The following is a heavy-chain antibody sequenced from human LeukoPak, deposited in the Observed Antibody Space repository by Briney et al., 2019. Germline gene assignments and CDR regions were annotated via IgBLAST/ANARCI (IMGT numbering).Heavy chain of an antibody. CDR2: VYYVGNA. J-gene: IGHJ5*02. CDR3: ATHDEGSYFET. D-gene: IGHD3-10*01. V-gene: IGHV4-39*02. CDR1: GGSVRSSRPY. Sequence: SETLSLTCTVSGGSVRSSRPYWGWIRQSPGKGLEWIGSVYYVGNAYYRPSLLSRATISIDTSKTHISLRLTSVTATDTGIYYWATHDEGSYFETWGQGALVTVSS.